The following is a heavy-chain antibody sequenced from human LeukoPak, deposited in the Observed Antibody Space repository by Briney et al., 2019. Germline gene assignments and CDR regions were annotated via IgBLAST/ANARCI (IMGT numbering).Heavy chain of an antibody. V-gene: IGHV3-48*04. CDR3: AKQDIRSSAWYD. Sequence: GRSLRHSCAASGFTFSSYGIHWVRQAPGKGLEWVSYISSSGSTIKYRDSVKGRFTISRDNAKNSLYLQMNSLRAEDTAVYYCAKQDIRSSAWYDWGQGTLVTVSS. CDR2: ISSSGSTI. J-gene: IGHJ4*02. D-gene: IGHD6-19*01. CDR1: GFTFSSYG.